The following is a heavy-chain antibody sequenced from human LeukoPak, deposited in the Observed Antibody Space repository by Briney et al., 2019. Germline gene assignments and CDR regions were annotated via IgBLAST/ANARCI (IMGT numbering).Heavy chain of an antibody. V-gene: IGHV4-61*02. D-gene: IGHD3-22*01. CDR3: ARDREGYYYDSSVNDAFDI. CDR1: GGSISSGSYY. J-gene: IGHJ3*02. Sequence: PSETLSLTCTVSGGSISSGSYYWSWIRQPAGKGLEWIGRIYTSGSTNYNPSLKSRVTISVDTSKNHFSLKLSSVTAADTAVYYCARDREGYYYDSSVNDAFDIWGQGTMVTVSS. CDR2: IYTSGST.